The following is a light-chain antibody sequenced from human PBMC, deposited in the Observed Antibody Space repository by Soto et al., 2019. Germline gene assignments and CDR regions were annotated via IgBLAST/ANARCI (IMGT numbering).Light chain of an antibody. CDR3: QQYSDLPMT. CDR1: QTVNNNY. CDR2: GAS. J-gene: IGKJ5*01. V-gene: IGKV3-20*01. Sequence: EIVLTQSPGTLSLSPGERAILSCRASQTVNNNYLACCQQKPGQAPRLLIYGASRRATGIPDRFSGSASGTDFTLTISRLEPEDFAVYFCQQYSDLPMTFGQGTRLEI.